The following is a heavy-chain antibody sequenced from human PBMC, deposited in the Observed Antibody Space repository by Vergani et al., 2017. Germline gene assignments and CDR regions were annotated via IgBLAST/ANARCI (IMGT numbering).Heavy chain of an antibody. D-gene: IGHD3-10*01. CDR2: IGAYGDTA. Sequence: QVQLVESGGGVVQPGTSLRLSCAASGFIFKNHGMQWVRQAAGKGLEWVASIGAYGDTAHYADSVKGRFTISRDNNKKTLHLQMKSLRGEDTALYYCAKEAGSGPTPVDLWGLGTLVTVSS. CDR3: AKEAGSGPTPVDL. J-gene: IGHJ5*02. V-gene: IGHV3-33*03. CDR1: GFIFKNHG.